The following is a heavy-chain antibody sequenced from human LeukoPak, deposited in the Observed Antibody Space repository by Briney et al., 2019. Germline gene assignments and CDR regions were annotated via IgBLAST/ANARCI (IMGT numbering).Heavy chain of an antibody. CDR2: IYYSGST. V-gene: IGHV4-59*01. CDR1: GGSISTYY. J-gene: IGHJ6*03. Sequence: SETLSLTCTVSGGSISTYYWSWIRQPPGKGLEWIGYIYYSGSTNYNPSLKSRVTISVDTSKNQFSLKLSSVTAADTAVYYCARSPTLYYYYMDVWGKGTTVTVSS. CDR3: ARSPTLYYYYMDV.